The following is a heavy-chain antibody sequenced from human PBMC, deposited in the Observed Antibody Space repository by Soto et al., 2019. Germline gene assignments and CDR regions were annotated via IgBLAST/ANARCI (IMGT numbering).Heavy chain of an antibody. D-gene: IGHD3-10*01. CDR3: TTDDHYYGSGSYYY. V-gene: IGHV3-15*01. CDR2: IKSKTDGGTT. Sequence: GGSLRLSCAASGFTFSNAWMRWVRQAPGKGLEWVGRIKSKTDGGTTDYAAPVKGRFTISRDDSKNTLYLQMNSLKTEDTAVYYCTTDDHYYGSGSYYYWGQGTLVTVSS. J-gene: IGHJ4*02. CDR1: GFTFSNAW.